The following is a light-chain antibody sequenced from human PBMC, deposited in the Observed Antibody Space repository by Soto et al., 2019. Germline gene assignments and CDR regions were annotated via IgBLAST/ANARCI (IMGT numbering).Light chain of an antibody. CDR2: GAS. Sequence: EIVMTQSPATLSVSPGDRATLSCRASQSVSSNLAWYQQKPGQAPRLLIYGASSRATGIPDRFSGSGSGTDFTLIISRLEPEDFAVYYCQQYGSSHITFGQGTRLEIK. J-gene: IGKJ5*01. CDR3: QQYGSSHIT. CDR1: QSVSSN. V-gene: IGKV3-20*01.